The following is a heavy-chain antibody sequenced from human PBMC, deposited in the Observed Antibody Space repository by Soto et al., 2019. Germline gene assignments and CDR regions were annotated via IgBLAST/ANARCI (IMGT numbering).Heavy chain of an antibody. CDR2: IDPSDSYT. D-gene: IGHD3-3*01. V-gene: IGHV5-10-1*01. J-gene: IGHJ6*02. Sequence: GESLKISCKGPGYSFTSYWISWVRQMPGKGLEWMGRIDPSDSYTNYSPSFQGHDTISADKSISTAYLQWSSLKASDTAMYYCARTRRITFFRVVTNPKYGIDVWSRCTTVPVSS. CDR3: ARTRRITFFRVVTNPKYGIDV. CDR1: GYSFTSYW.